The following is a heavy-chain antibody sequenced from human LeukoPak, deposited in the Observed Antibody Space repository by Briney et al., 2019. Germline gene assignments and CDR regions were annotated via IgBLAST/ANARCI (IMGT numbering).Heavy chain of an antibody. J-gene: IGHJ4*02. CDR2: IYYSGST. V-gene: IGHV4-31*03. Sequence: MSSETLSLTCTVSGGSISSGGHYWSWIRQHPGKGLEWIGYIYYSGSTYYNPSLKSRVTISVDTSKNQFSLKLSSVTAADTAVYYCASYAARSGNDYWGQGTLVTVSS. D-gene: IGHD3-10*01. CDR1: GGSISSGGHY. CDR3: ASYAARSGNDY.